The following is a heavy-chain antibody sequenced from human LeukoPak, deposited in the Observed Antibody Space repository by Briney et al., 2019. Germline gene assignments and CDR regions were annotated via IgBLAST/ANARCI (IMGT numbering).Heavy chain of an antibody. V-gene: IGHV3-7*05. CDR2: IKPDGNEK. CDR3: ARGTYYYLY. Sequence: GGSLRLSCAASGFTFSTYYMTWVRQAPGKGLEWVAYIKPDGNEKYYVDSAKGRFTISRDNAKNSLYLQMSSLRTDDTAVYYCARGTYYYLYWGQGTLFTVSS. J-gene: IGHJ4*02. CDR1: GFTFSTYY.